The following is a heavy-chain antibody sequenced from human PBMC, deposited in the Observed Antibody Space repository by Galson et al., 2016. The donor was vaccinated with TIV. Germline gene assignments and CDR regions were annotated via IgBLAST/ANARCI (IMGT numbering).Heavy chain of an antibody. V-gene: IGHV3-23*01. CDR3: ARDALEWTVRGQLVN. CDR2: INAGGDLT. Sequence: SLRLSCAGSGFTFNKYAMSWVRQTPERGLEWISSINAGGDLTNYADSVKGRFTMSRDNSKDTLYLDMNTLRADDTAIYYCARDALEWTVRGQLVNWGQGTLVTVSS. CDR1: GFTFNKYA. D-gene: IGHD3-10*01. J-gene: IGHJ1*01.